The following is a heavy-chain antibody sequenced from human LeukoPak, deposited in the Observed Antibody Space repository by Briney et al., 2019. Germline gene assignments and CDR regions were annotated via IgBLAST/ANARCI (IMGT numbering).Heavy chain of an antibody. Sequence: GASVKVSCKASGYTFTSYGISWVRQAPGQGLEWMGWISAYNGNTNYAQKLQGRVTMTTDTSTSTAYMELRSLRSDDTAVYYCAREMGSLLWFGEPIFDYWGQGTLVTVSS. CDR2: ISAYNGNT. J-gene: IGHJ4*02. V-gene: IGHV1-18*01. D-gene: IGHD3-10*01. CDR1: GYTFTSYG. CDR3: AREMGSLLWFGEPIFDY.